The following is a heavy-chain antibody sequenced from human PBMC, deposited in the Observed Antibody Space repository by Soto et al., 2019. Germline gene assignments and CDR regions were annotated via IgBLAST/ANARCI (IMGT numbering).Heavy chain of an antibody. Sequence: GGSLRLSCAASGFTFSSYGMHWVRQAPGKGLEWVAVISYDGSNKYYADSVKGRFTISRDNSKNTLYLQMNSLRAEDTAVYYCAKGPTYYYDSSGYADYWGQGTLVTVSS. CDR2: ISYDGSNK. V-gene: IGHV3-30*18. CDR1: GFTFSSYG. CDR3: AKGPTYYYDSSGYADY. D-gene: IGHD3-22*01. J-gene: IGHJ4*02.